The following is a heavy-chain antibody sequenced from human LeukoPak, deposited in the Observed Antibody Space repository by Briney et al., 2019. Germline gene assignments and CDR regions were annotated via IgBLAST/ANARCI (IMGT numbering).Heavy chain of an antibody. J-gene: IGHJ6*04. V-gene: IGHV4-34*01. Sequence: SETLSLTCAVCGGSFSGYYWSWIRQPPGKGLEWIGEINHSGSTNYNPSLKSRVTISVDTSKNQFSLKLSSVTAADTAVYYCARGRYPHYYGMDVWGKGTTVTVSS. CDR1: GGSFSGYY. CDR3: ARGRYPHYYGMDV. CDR2: INHSGST. D-gene: IGHD1-26*01.